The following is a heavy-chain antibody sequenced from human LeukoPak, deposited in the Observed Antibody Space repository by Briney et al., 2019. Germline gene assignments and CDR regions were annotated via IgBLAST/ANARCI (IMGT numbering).Heavy chain of an antibody. CDR2: VTNSGGTT. D-gene: IGHD3-10*01. J-gene: IGHJ4*02. Sequence: GGSLRLSCVASGFTFNNFAMTWVRQAPGKGLEWVSTVTNSGGTTYYADSVKGRFTISRDTSRNTLYLQMNSLRAEDTAVYYCAKTGGPWDWGQGTLVIVSS. CDR3: AKTGGPWD. CDR1: GFTFNNFA. V-gene: IGHV3-23*01.